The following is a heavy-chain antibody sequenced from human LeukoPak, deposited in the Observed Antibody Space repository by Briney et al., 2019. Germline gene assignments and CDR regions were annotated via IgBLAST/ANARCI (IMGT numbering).Heavy chain of an antibody. D-gene: IGHD3-22*01. CDR3: ATWWGSSGYYDPEDY. J-gene: IGHJ4*02. Sequence: GASVKVSCKASGYTFTGYYMHWVRQAPGQGLEWMGWINPNNGGTNYAQKFQGRVTMTRDTSIGTAYMELSRLRSEDTAVYYCATWWGSSGYYDPEDYWGQGTLVTVSS. V-gene: IGHV1-2*02. CDR1: GYTFTGYY. CDR2: INPNNGGT.